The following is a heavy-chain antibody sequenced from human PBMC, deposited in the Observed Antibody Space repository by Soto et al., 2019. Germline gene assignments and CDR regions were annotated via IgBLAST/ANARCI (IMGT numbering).Heavy chain of an antibody. CDR3: VRDDRWALDI. D-gene: IGHD3-22*01. CDR1: GFSFRSYA. Sequence: EEQLVESGGGLVQPGGSLRVSCAASGFSFRSYAMNWVRQAPGKGLEWVSSISVGSGSLFYADYVKGRFTSSRDDAKNSLYLQMNTLRGDDTAVYYCVRDDRWALDICGQGTMVTVSS. J-gene: IGHJ3*02. CDR2: ISVGSGSL. V-gene: IGHV3-48*01.